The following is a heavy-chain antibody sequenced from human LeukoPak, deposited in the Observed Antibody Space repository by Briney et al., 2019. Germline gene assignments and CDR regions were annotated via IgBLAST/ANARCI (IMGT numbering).Heavy chain of an antibody. CDR2: IDWDDDK. J-gene: IGHJ4*02. D-gene: IGHD3-22*01. CDR1: GFSLSTSGMC. V-gene: IGHV2-70*11. Sequence: SGPTLVNPTQTLTLTCTFSGFSLSTSGMCVSWIRQPPGKALEWLARIDWDDDKYYSTSLKTRLTISKDTSKNQVVLTMTNMDPVDTATYHCARTTSYYYDSSGYYFDYWGQGTLVTVSS. CDR3: ARTTSYYYDSSGYYFDY.